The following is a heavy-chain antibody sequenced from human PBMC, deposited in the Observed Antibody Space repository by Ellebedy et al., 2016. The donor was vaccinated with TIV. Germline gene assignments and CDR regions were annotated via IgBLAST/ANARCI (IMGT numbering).Heavy chain of an antibody. CDR3: ARDLYYYGSGGNWFDP. CDR2: IYYSGST. CDR1: GGSISSYY. J-gene: IGHJ5*02. Sequence: SETLSLTXTVSGGSISSYYWSWIRQPPGKGLEWIGYIYYSGSTNYNPSLKSRVTISVDTSKNQFSLKLSSVTAADTAVYYCARDLYYYGSGGNWFDPWGQGTLVTVSS. D-gene: IGHD3-10*01. V-gene: IGHV4-59*01.